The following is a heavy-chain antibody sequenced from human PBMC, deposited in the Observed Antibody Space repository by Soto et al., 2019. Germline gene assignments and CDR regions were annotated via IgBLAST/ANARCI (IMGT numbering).Heavy chain of an antibody. CDR2: ISYDGSNT. V-gene: IGHV3-30*18. J-gene: IGHJ4*02. Sequence: QLQLVESGGGVVQPGRSLRLSCAASGFTFSNYAMHWVRLAPGKGLEWVAVISYDGSNTYYADSVKGPFPISRDNSKNTLYLQMNSLRVEDTAVYSCAKDGSGWHEGGGDYFDYWGQGTLVTVSS. CDR3: AKDGSGWHEGGGDYFDY. CDR1: GFTFSNYA. D-gene: IGHD2-15*01.